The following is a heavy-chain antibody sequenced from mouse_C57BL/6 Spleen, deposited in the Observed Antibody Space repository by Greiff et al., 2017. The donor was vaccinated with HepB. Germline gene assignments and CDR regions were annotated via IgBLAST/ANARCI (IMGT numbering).Heavy chain of an antibody. D-gene: IGHD2-4*01. CDR3: ARGDYDRAWFAY. Sequence: VQLQQSGAELVKPGASVKISCKASGYAFSSYWMNWVKQRPGKGLEWIGQIYPGDGDTNYNGKFTGKATLTADKSSSTAYMQLSSLTSEDSAVYFCARGDYDRAWFAYWGQGTLVTVSA. CDR1: GYAFSSYW. V-gene: IGHV1-80*01. J-gene: IGHJ3*01. CDR2: IYPGDGDT.